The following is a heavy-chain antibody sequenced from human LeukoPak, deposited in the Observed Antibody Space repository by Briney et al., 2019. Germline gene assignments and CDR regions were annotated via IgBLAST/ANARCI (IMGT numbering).Heavy chain of an antibody. CDR3: AKEWELLAYY. Sequence: GGSLRLSCAASGFTFSNYAMSWVRQAPGKGLEWVSTISRSDDTTYYAGSVKGRFTISRDNSKNTVYLQMNSLRAEDTAVYYCAKEWELLAYYWGQGTLVTVSS. CDR2: ISRSDDTT. D-gene: IGHD1-26*01. CDR1: GFTFSNYA. J-gene: IGHJ4*02. V-gene: IGHV3-23*01.